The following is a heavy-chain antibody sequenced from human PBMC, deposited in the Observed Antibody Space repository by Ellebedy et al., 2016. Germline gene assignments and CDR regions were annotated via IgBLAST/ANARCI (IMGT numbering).Heavy chain of an antibody. J-gene: IGHJ5*02. Sequence: SETLSLXXTVSGGAISTSSYYWAWIRQTPGRGLEWIAAIYHGRNTYYNPSLNSRVTISVDTSRNQLSLELTSVTAADTAVFYCARGVGVYGGTYGGWFDPWGQGTLVTVSS. D-gene: IGHD1-26*01. V-gene: IGHV4-39*07. CDR1: GGAISTSSYY. CDR2: IYHGRNT. CDR3: ARGVGVYGGTYGGWFDP.